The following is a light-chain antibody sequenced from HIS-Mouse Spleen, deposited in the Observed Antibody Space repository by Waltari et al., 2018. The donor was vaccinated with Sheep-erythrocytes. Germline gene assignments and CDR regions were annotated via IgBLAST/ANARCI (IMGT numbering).Light chain of an antibody. V-gene: IGLV2-14*01. CDR2: EVS. CDR1: SSDVGGYNY. Sequence: QSALTQPASVSGSPGQSITISCTGTSSDVGGYNYVSWYQQHPGKAPKLLIYEVSMRPSGVPNRFSGSQVGNTACLTISGLQAEDEADYYCSSDTSSSTWVFGGGTKLTVL. J-gene: IGLJ3*02. CDR3: SSDTSSSTWV.